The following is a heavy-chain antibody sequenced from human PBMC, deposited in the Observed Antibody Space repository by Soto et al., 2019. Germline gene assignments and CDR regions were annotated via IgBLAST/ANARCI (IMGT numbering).Heavy chain of an antibody. CDR3: AKDRPRRTSGYFFDY. J-gene: IGHJ4*02. Sequence: HPGGSLRLSCAVSGFTLDDHYIDWVRQAPGKGLEWVGRIRDKAHSYSTTYAASVKGRLTLSRDNSKNSVFLQLNSLKTEDTALYYCAKDRPRRTSGYFFDYWGQGTPVTVSS. V-gene: IGHV3-72*01. CDR1: GFTLDDHY. CDR2: IRDKAHSYST. D-gene: IGHD1-1*01.